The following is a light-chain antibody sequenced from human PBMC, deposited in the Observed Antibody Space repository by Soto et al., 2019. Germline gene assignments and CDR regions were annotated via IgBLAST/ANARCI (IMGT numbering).Light chain of an antibody. Sequence: EIVLTQSPATLSLSPGERATLSCRASQSVSSYLAWYQQKPGQAPRLLIYDASNRATGIPARFCGSGSGTDFTLTISSLEPEDFASYYCLQDYGDSWTFGQGTKVDI. CDR3: LQDYGDSWT. CDR1: QSVSSY. CDR2: DAS. J-gene: IGKJ1*01. V-gene: IGKV3-11*01.